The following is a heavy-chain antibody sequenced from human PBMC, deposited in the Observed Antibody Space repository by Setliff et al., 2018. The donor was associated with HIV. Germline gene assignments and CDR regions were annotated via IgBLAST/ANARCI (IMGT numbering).Heavy chain of an antibody. CDR1: GYTFTSYA. CDR3: ATGLQLWGVTVLDAFDI. J-gene: IGHJ3*02. V-gene: IGHV1-3*01. Sequence: ASVKVSCKASGYTFTSYAMHWVRQAPGQRLERMGWINASNGNTKNSQKFQGRVTITRDTSASTAYMELSSLRSEDKAVYYCATGLQLWGVTVLDAFDIWGQVTMVTVSS. D-gene: IGHD5-18*01. CDR2: INASNGNT.